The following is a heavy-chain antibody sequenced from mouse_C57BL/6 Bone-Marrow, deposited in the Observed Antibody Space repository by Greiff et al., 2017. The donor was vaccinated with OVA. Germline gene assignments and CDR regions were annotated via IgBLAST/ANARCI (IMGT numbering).Heavy chain of an antibody. V-gene: IGHV1-61*01. CDR3: ARGDSNSFDY. Sequence: QVQLQQPGAELVRPGSSVKLSCKASGYTFTSYWMAWVQQRPGQGLEWIGNIYPSDSETHYNQKFKDKATLTVDKSSSTAYMQLSSLTSEDSAVYYCARGDSNSFDYWGQGTTLTVSS. CDR1: GYTFTSYW. J-gene: IGHJ2*01. CDR2: IYPSDSET. D-gene: IGHD2-5*01.